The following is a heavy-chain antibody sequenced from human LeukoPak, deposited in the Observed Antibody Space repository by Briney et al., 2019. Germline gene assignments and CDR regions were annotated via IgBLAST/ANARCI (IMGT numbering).Heavy chain of an antibody. D-gene: IGHD5-18*01. Sequence: GGFLRLSCAASGLTVSSSYMSWVRQAPGKGLEWVSIIYNDGSTYYADSMKGRFTISRDNSKNTLYLQMNSLRAEDTAVYYCARDRGYSYGWSLPQDAFDIWGQGTMVTVSS. CDR2: IYNDGST. CDR1: GLTVSSSY. V-gene: IGHV3-53*01. CDR3: ARDRGYSYGWSLPQDAFDI. J-gene: IGHJ3*02.